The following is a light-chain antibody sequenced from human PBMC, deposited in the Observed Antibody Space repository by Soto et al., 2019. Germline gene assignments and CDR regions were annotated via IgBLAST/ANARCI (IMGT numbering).Light chain of an antibody. V-gene: IGKV1-39*01. CDR1: RRINTY. J-gene: IGKJ1*01. Sequence: DIQMTQSPSSLSASVGDRVTITCRASRRINTYLNWYQQKPGKAPKLLIFASSILQGGVPSRFSGSGSGTDFTLTITTLQPEDFAAYYCQESYTTPWTFGRGTKVEIK. CDR3: QESYTTPWT. CDR2: ASS.